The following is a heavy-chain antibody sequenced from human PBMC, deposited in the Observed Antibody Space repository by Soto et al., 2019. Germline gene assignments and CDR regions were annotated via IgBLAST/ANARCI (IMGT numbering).Heavy chain of an antibody. CDR3: AGGGVRGVITRTRDYYGMDV. J-gene: IGHJ6*02. Sequence: GESLKISCKGSGYSFTSYWIGWVRQMPGKGLEWMGIIYPGDSDARYSPSFQGQVTISADKSISTAYLQWSSLKASDTAMYYFAGGGVRGVITRTRDYYGMDVWGQGTTVTVSS. CDR2: IYPGDSDA. CDR1: GYSFTSYW. D-gene: IGHD3-10*01. V-gene: IGHV5-51*01.